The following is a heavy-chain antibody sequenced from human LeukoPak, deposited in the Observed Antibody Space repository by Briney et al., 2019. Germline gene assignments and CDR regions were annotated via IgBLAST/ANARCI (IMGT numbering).Heavy chain of an antibody. J-gene: IGHJ4*02. D-gene: IGHD5-18*01. CDR1: GGTFSSYA. CDR2: IIPIFGTA. Sequence: SVTVSCKASGGTFSSYAISWVRQAPGQGLEWMGRIIPIFGTANYAQKFQGRVTITTDESTSTAYMELSSLRSEDTAVYYCARDRGRGYSYGYVLDYWGQGTLVTVSS. CDR3: ARDRGRGYSYGYVLDY. V-gene: IGHV1-69*05.